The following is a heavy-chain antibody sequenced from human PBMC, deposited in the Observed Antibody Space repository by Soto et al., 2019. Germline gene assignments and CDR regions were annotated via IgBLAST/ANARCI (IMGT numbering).Heavy chain of an antibody. J-gene: IGHJ5*02. V-gene: IGHV4-4*07. CDR1: GASISGFY. Sequence: SETLSLTCTVSGASISGFYWSWIRKSAGKGLEWIGRIYATGTTDYNPSLKSRVMMSVDTSKKQFSLKLRSVTAADTAVYYCVRDGTKTLRDWFDPWGQGISVTVS. CDR3: VRDGTKTLRDWFDP. CDR2: IYATGTT. D-gene: IGHD1-1*01.